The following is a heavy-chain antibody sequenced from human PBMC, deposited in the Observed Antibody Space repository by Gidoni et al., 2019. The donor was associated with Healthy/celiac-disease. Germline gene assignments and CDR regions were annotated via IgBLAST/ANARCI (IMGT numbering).Heavy chain of an antibody. CDR2: ISYDGSNK. Sequence: VRQAPGKGLEWVAVISYDGSNKYYADSVKGRFTISRDYSKNTLYLQMNSLRAGDTAVYYCARSIVVVPAAIGGWFDPWGQGTLFTVFS. CDR3: ARSIVVVPAAIGGWFDP. D-gene: IGHD2-2*01. V-gene: IGHV3-30-3*01. J-gene: IGHJ5*02.